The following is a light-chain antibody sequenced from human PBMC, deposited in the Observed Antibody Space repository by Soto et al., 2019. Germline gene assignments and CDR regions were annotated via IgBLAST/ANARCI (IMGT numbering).Light chain of an antibody. Sequence: VLTQSPGTLSLSPGARGTLSCRASQILSSRHLAWYQQKPGQAPRLLIYGAFSRAAGIPDRFSGSGSGTDFTLTISRLEPEDFAVYYCQVYSFGQGTRLELK. CDR2: GAF. CDR3: QVYS. J-gene: IGKJ2*03. V-gene: IGKV3-20*01. CDR1: QILSSRH.